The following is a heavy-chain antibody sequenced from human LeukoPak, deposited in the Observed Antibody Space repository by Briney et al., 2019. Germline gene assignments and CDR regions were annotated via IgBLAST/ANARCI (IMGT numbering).Heavy chain of an antibody. CDR3: AKGDIEGVLRYFDWLSNFDY. D-gene: IGHD3-9*01. V-gene: IGHV3-23*01. Sequence: GGSLRLSCAASGFTFSTYAMAWVRQAPGNGLEWVSSITGSGDYTYYADSVKGRFTISRDNSKNTLYLQMNSLRAEDTAVYYCAKGDIEGVLRYFDWLSNFDYWGQGTLVTVSS. J-gene: IGHJ4*02. CDR1: GFTFSTYA. CDR2: ITGSGDYT.